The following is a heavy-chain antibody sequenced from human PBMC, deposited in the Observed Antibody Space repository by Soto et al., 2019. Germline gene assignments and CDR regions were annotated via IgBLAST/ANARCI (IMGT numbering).Heavy chain of an antibody. V-gene: IGHV4-34*01. J-gene: IGHJ6*03. Sequence: SETLSLTCAVYGGSFSGYYWSWIRQPPGKGLEWIGEINHSGSTNYNPSLKSRVTISVDTSKNQFSLKLSSVTAADTAVYYCARGRITIFGVVLPGGPYYYMDVWGKGTTVTVSS. CDR1: GGSFSGYY. D-gene: IGHD3-3*01. CDR3: ARGRITIFGVVLPGGPYYYMDV. CDR2: INHSGST.